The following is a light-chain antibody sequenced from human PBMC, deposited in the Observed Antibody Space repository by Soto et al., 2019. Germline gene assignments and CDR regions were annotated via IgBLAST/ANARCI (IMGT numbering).Light chain of an antibody. CDR2: GAS. J-gene: IGKJ2*01. Sequence: EIVLTQSPGTLSLSPGERATLSCRASQSVSSSYLAWYQQKPGQAPRLLIYGASSRATGIPDRFSGSGSGRDFTRTISRLEPEDFAVYYCQQYGSSYTFGQGTKREIK. CDR3: QQYGSSYT. V-gene: IGKV3-20*01. CDR1: QSVSSSY.